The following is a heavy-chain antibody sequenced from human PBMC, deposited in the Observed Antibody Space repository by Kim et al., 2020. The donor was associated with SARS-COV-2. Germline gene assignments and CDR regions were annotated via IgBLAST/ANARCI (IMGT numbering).Heavy chain of an antibody. CDR2: IIGSGAST. V-gene: IGHV3-23*01. J-gene: IGHJ4*02. CDR3: ARLFSGYG. CDR1: GFTFSSYA. Sequence: GGSLRLSCAASGFTFSSYAMSWVRQAPGKGLEWVSAIIGSGASTYYADSVKGRFTISRDNSKNTLYLQMNSLRADDTAVFYCARLFSGYGWGQGTLVTVSS. D-gene: IGHD5-12*01.